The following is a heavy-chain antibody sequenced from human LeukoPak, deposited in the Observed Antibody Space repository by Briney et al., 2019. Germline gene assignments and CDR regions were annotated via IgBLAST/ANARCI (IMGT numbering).Heavy chain of an antibody. CDR2: IIPIFGTA. D-gene: IGHD6-6*01. J-gene: IGHJ6*03. V-gene: IGHV1-69*05. Sequence: SVKVSCKASGGTFSSYAISWVRQAPGQGLEWMGGIIPIFGTANYAQKLQGRVTITTDESTSTAYMELSSLRSEDTAVYYCARDIGIAARPTYYYYMDVWGKGTTVTVSS. CDR1: GGTFSSYA. CDR3: ARDIGIAARPTYYYYMDV.